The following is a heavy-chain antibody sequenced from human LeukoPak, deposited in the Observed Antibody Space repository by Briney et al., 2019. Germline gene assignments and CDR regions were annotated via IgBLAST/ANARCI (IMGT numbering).Heavy chain of an antibody. Sequence: SETLSLTCTVSGGSIGSSSYYWGWIRQPPGKGLEWIGSIYYSGSTYYNPSLKSRVTISVDTSKSQFSLRLSSVTAADTAVYYCASNGYYCIEVWGKGTTVTVSS. CDR1: GGSIGSSSYY. D-gene: IGHD2-8*01. V-gene: IGHV4-39*07. CDR3: ASNGYYCIEV. J-gene: IGHJ6*03. CDR2: IYYSGST.